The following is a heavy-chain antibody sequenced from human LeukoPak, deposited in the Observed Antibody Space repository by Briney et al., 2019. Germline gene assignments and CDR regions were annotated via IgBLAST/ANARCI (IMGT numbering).Heavy chain of an antibody. CDR2: IIPIFGTA. J-gene: IGHJ4*02. Sequence: SVKVSCKASGGTLSSYAISWVRQAPGQGLEWMGGIIPIFGTANYAQKFQGRVTITADESTSTAYMELSSLRSEDTAVYYCAALAGVYDILTGYYTGNYYFDYWGQGTLVAVSS. D-gene: IGHD3-9*01. V-gene: IGHV1-69*13. CDR3: AALAGVYDILTGYYTGNYYFDY. CDR1: GGTLSSYA.